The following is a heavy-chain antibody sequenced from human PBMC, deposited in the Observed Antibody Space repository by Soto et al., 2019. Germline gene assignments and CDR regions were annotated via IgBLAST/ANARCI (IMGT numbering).Heavy chain of an antibody. V-gene: IGHV4-30-4*02. CDR1: GGSTSSDNY. Sequence: SDTLSLTCTVSGGSTSSDNYWSWIRQPPGKGLEWIGHIYYSGNTDYNPSLKSRLAISIDTSKNQFSLKLSSVTAADTAVYFCAREGGESSDGLYYFDSWGQGSLVTVSS. J-gene: IGHJ4*02. CDR3: AREGGESSDGLYYFDS. CDR2: IYYSGNT. D-gene: IGHD3-16*01.